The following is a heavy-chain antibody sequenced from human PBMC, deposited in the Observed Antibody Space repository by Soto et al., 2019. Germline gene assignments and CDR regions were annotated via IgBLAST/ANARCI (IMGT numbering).Heavy chain of an antibody. Sequence: PGGSLSLSFVRSGFTFSRYWMHWVRQVPGKGLVWVSNIVPDGSMTTYADSVKGRFTISRDNAKNTLYLQMNSLRVEDTAVYYCARDAIAEPFDYWGLGMRVCVSS. CDR1: GFTFSRYW. J-gene: IGHJ4*02. CDR2: IVPDGSMT. CDR3: ARDAIAEPFDY. V-gene: IGHV3-74*01.